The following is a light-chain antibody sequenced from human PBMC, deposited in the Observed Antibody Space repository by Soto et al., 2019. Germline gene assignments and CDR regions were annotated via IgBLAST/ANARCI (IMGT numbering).Light chain of an antibody. J-gene: IGKJ1*01. Sequence: EIVLTQSPGTLSLSPGKRATLSCISSQSISSSYLAWYQQRPGQAPRLLIYGASSRATGIPDRFSGSGSGTEFTLTISRLEPEDFAVYYCQQYGSSSWTFGQGTKVDNK. CDR1: QSISSSY. V-gene: IGKV3-20*01. CDR2: GAS. CDR3: QQYGSSSWT.